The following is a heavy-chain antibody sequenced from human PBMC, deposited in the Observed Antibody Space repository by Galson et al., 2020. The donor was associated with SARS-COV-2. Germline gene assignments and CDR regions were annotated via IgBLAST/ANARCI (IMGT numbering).Heavy chain of an antibody. V-gene: IGHV1-2*04. CDR1: GYTFTGYY. CDR3: AIGIVGATGSFDY. D-gene: IGHD1-26*01. Sequence: ASVQVSCKASGYTFTGYYMHWVRQVPGQGLEWMGWINPNSGGTNYAQTFQGWVTMTRDTSISTAYMELSRLRSDDTAVYYCAIGIVGATGSFDYWGQGTLVTVSS. J-gene: IGHJ4*02. CDR2: INPNSGGT.